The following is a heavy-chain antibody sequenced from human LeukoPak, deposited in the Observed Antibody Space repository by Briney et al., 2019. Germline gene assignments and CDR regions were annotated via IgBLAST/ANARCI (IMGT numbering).Heavy chain of an antibody. CDR3: ARDRFYRIAVAGIYYYYGMDV. J-gene: IGHJ6*02. CDR1: GFTFSSCG. D-gene: IGHD6-19*01. CDR2: IWYDGSNK. V-gene: IGHV3-33*01. Sequence: PTGRSLRLSCAASGFTFSSCGMHWVRQAPGKGLEWVAVIWYDGSNKYYADSVKGRFTISRDNSKNTLYLQMNSLRAEDTAVYYCARDRFYRIAVAGIYYYYGMDVWGQGTTVTVSS.